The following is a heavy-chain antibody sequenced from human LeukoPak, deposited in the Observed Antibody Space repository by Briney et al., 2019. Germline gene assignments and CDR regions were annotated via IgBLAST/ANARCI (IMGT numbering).Heavy chain of an antibody. Sequence: GGSLRLSCPPSGFTFNNYAMGWVRQPPGKGLEWVSGVSGNGGNTYYADSVKGRFTISRDYSKSTLYLQMNSLRAEVTAVYYCATLGYCSGGSCPDAFDIWGQGTMVTVS. CDR1: GFTFNNYA. J-gene: IGHJ3*02. V-gene: IGHV3-23*01. CDR3: ATLGYCSGGSCPDAFDI. CDR2: VSGNGGNT. D-gene: IGHD2-15*01.